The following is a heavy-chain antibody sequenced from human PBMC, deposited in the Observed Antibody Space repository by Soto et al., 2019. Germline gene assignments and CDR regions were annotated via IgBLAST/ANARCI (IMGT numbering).Heavy chain of an antibody. J-gene: IGHJ6*02. CDR1: GYTFTGYY. Sequence: QVQLVQSGAEVKKPGASVKVSCKASGYTFTGYYMHWVRQAPGQGLEWMGWINPNSGGTNYAQKCQGCVTMTRDTSISTAYMELSRLRSDDTAVYYCARDQRAAVTRFYGMDVWGQGTTVTVSS. V-gene: IGHV1-2*04. D-gene: IGHD6-13*01. CDR2: INPNSGGT. CDR3: ARDQRAAVTRFYGMDV.